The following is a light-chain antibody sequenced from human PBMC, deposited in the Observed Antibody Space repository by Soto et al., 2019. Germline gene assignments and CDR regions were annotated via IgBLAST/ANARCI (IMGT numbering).Light chain of an antibody. Sequence: DVQMTHSPSSVSASVVDRVTLTFRASQVISNSLAWYQQKPGKAPRLLIYAAFNLQGGVPSRFSGSGSGTDFTLTITSLEPEDFAFYYCHQRQRWPRTFGQGTKVDIK. J-gene: IGKJ1*01. V-gene: IGKV1-12*01. CDR2: AAF. CDR1: QVISNS. CDR3: HQRQRWPRT.